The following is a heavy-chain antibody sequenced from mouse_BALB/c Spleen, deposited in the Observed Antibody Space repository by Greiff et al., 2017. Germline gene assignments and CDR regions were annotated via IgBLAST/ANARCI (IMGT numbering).Heavy chain of an antibody. CDR3: ARSGIYYDYDETWFAY. Sequence: LQESGPELVKPGASVKMSCKASGYTFTSYVMHWVKQKPGQGLEWIGYINPYNDGTKYNEKFKGKATLTSDKSSSTAYMELSSLTSEDSAVYYCARSGIYYDYDETWFAYWGQGTLVTVSA. CDR1: GYTFTSYV. D-gene: IGHD2-4*01. CDR2: INPYNDGT. V-gene: IGHV1-14*01. J-gene: IGHJ3*01.